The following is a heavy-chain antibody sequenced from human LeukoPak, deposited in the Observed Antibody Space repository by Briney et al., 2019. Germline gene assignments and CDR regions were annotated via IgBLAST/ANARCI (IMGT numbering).Heavy chain of an antibody. J-gene: IGHJ4*02. CDR2: SSRSTSCI. CDR3: ARDLADY. Sequence: PGGSLRLSCAASGFTFRNYGMHWVRQAPGKGLEWVSSSSRSTSCIYYADSLKGRFTISRDNAKNSLYMQMNSLRAEDTAVYYCARDLADYWGQGTLVTVSS. CDR1: GFTFRNYG. V-gene: IGHV3-21*01.